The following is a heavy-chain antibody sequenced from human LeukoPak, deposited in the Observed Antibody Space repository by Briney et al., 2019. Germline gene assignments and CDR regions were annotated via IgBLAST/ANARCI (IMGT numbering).Heavy chain of an antibody. Sequence: ASVKVSCKASGYIFTGYYMHWVRQAPGQGLEWMGWINTDSGGTNYAQKFQGRVTLTRDTSITTAYMELNRLRSDDTAVYYCARGTSIVRGIVDYWGQGTLVTVSS. J-gene: IGHJ4*02. CDR3: ARGTSIVRGIVDY. CDR1: GYIFTGYY. CDR2: INTDSGGT. V-gene: IGHV1-2*02. D-gene: IGHD3-10*01.